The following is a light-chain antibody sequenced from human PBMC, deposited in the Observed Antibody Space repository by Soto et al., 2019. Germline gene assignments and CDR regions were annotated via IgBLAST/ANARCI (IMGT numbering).Light chain of an antibody. V-gene: IGKV3-20*01. CDR1: QSVSSNY. CDR2: DAV. CDR3: QHYGSSPPSI. Sequence: EIVLTQSPGTLSLSPGERATLSCRASQSVSSNYLAWYQHKPGQAPRLLIYDAVHRATGIPDRFSGSGSGTDFTLIISSLEPEDYAVYYCQHYGSSPPSIFGPGTKVDIK. J-gene: IGKJ3*01.